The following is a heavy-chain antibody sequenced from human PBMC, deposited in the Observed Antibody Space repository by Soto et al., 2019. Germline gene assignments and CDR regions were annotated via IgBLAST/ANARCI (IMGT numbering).Heavy chain of an antibody. V-gene: IGHV3-30*03. CDR1: GFTFSSYG. Sequence: PGGSLRLSCAASGFTFSSYGMHWVRQAPGKGLEWVAVISYDGSNKYYADSVKGRLTISRDNSKNTLYLQMNSLRAEDTAVYYCARHYYDSSGSADAFDIWGQGIMVTVSS. CDR3: ARHYYDSSGSADAFDI. CDR2: ISYDGSNK. J-gene: IGHJ3*02. D-gene: IGHD3-22*01.